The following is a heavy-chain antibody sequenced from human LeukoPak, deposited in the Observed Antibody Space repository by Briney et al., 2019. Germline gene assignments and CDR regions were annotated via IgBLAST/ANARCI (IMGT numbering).Heavy chain of an antibody. V-gene: IGHV3-30*03. J-gene: IGHJ4*02. D-gene: IGHD2-21*02. Sequence: LSLTCAVSGGSFSGYYWTWIRQPPGKGLEWVAVMSSDERNQYYADSVQGRFTLSRDNSRNTLFLQMNSLRVEDTAAYYCAIGGLTTIDYWGQGTLVAVSS. CDR3: AIGGLTTIDY. CDR1: GGSFSGYY. CDR2: MSSDERNQ.